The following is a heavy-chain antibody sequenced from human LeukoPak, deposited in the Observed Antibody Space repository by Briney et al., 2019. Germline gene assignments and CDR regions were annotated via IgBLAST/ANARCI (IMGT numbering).Heavy chain of an antibody. CDR3: ARSSAVWGSYRWPAGY. J-gene: IGHJ4*02. CDR2: LNPSGGSS. D-gene: IGHD3-16*02. CDR1: GYTVTSYY. V-gene: IGHV1-46*01. Sequence: ASVKVSCKASGYTVTSYYMHWVRQAPGQGLEWMAILNPSGGSSNYAQKFQGTATLTRATSTSTVYMELSSLRSEDTAVYYCARSSAVWGSYRWPAGYWGQGTLVTVSS.